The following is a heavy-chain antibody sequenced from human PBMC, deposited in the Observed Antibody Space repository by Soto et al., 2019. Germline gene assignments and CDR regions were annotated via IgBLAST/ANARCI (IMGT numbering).Heavy chain of an antibody. Sequence: QVQLQQSGPGLVKPSQTLSLTCAISGDSVSSNSATWNWIRQSPSRGLEWLGRTYYRSKWYYDYAVSVKSRITINPVTSKNQSSLQLTSVTPEDTAVYYCARGGYSSSWLQDVWGQGTTVTVS. D-gene: IGHD6-13*01. J-gene: IGHJ6*02. CDR3: ARGGYSSSWLQDV. CDR1: GDSVSSNSAT. CDR2: TYYRSKWYY. V-gene: IGHV6-1*01.